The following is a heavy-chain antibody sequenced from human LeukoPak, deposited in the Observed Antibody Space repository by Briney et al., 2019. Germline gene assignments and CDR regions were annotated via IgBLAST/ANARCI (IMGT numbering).Heavy chain of an antibody. Sequence: GESLKISCKGSGYSFTSYWIGWVRQMPGKGLEWMGIIYPGDSDTRYSPSFQGQVTISADKSISTAYLQWSSLKASDTAMYYCARGSLYGSSGYYLTRPANWFDPWGQGTLVTVSS. CDR3: ARGSLYGSSGYYLTRPANWFDP. D-gene: IGHD3-22*01. CDR1: GYSFTSYW. V-gene: IGHV5-51*01. CDR2: IYPGDSDT. J-gene: IGHJ5*02.